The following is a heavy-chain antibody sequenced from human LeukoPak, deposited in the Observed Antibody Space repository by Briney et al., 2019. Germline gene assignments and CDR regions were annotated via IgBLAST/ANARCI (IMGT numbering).Heavy chain of an antibody. D-gene: IGHD4-17*01. Sequence: GGSLRLSCAASGFTFSNYVMSWVRQAPGKGLEGISVIYSGGTTYYADSVKGRFTISRDSSENTLHLQMNNLRAEDTAVYYCAKWSGDYPSYYLDYWGQGTLVTVSS. CDR1: GFTFSNYV. CDR3: AKWSGDYPSYYLDY. V-gene: IGHV3-53*01. CDR2: IYSGGTT. J-gene: IGHJ4*02.